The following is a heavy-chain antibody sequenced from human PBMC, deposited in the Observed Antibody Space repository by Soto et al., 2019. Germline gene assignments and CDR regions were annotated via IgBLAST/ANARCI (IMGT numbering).Heavy chain of an antibody. V-gene: IGHV1-18*01. Sequence: QVQLVQSGAEVREPGASVKVSCKTSGYTFSRYGITWVRQAHGQGLEWLGWINGNTGHTIYAMNLEDRLTINTDTSRSTGYMEWRRLKSNDAAVYYCARERKWEPLPYWGQGTLVTVSS. D-gene: IGHD1-26*01. CDR3: ARERKWEPLPY. CDR1: GYTFSRYG. CDR2: INGNTGHT. J-gene: IGHJ4*02.